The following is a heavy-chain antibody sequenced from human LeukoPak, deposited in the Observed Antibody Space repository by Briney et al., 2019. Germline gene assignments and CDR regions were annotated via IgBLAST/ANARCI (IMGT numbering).Heavy chain of an antibody. D-gene: IGHD6-13*01. Sequence: PSETLSLTCTVSGGSISSGSYYWSWIRQPPGKGLEWIGYIYYSGSTNYNPSLKSRVTISVDTSKNQFSLKLSSVTAADTAVYYCARESYSSSRIFDYWGQGTLVTVSS. CDR1: GGSISSGSYY. J-gene: IGHJ4*02. V-gene: IGHV4-61*01. CDR2: IYYSGST. CDR3: ARESYSSSRIFDY.